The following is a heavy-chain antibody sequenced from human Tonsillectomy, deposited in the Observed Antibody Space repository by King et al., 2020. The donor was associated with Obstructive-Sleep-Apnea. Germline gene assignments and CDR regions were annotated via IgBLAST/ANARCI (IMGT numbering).Heavy chain of an antibody. D-gene: IGHD3-10*01. Sequence: VQLVESGGGVVQPGRSLRLSCAASGFTFSSYGMHWVRQAPGKGLEWVAVISYDGSTKYYADSVKGRFTISRDNSKNTLYLQMNSLRAEDTAVYYCAKLGFGEPPAFDIWGQGTMVTVSS. V-gene: IGHV3-30*18. CDR1: GFTFSSYG. J-gene: IGHJ3*02. CDR2: ISYDGSTK. CDR3: AKLGFGEPPAFDI.